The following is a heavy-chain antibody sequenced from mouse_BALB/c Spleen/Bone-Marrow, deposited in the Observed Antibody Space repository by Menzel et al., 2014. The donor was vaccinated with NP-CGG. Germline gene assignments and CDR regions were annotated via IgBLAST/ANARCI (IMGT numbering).Heavy chain of an antibody. CDR2: ITNGGGST. J-gene: IGHJ3*01. Sequence: DVKLVESGGGLVQPGGSLKLSCAASGFPFSSYTMSWFRQTPEKRLEWVAFITNGGGSTYYPDTLKGRFTISRDDAKNTLYLQMSSLKSEDTAMYYCATLTGTSYWGQGTLVTVSA. V-gene: IGHV5-12-2*01. D-gene: IGHD4-1*01. CDR1: GFPFSSYT. CDR3: ATLTGTSY.